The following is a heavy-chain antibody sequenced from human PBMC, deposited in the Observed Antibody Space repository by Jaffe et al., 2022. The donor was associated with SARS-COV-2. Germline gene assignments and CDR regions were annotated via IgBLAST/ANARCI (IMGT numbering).Heavy chain of an antibody. Sequence: EVQLVESGGGLVQPGRSLRLSCAASGFTFDDYAMHWVRQAPGKGLEWVSGISWNSGSIGYADSVKGRFTISRDNAKNSLYLQMNSLRAEDTALYYCATSRGKNTYYFDYWGQGTLVTVSS. V-gene: IGHV3-9*01. CDR3: ATSRGKNTYYFDY. CDR1: GFTFDDYA. CDR2: ISWNSGSI. J-gene: IGHJ4*02.